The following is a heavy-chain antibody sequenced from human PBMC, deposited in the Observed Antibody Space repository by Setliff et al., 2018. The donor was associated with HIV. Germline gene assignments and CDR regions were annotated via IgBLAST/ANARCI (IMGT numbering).Heavy chain of an antibody. Sequence: GGSLRLSCAASGFTFSSYWVHWVRQAPGKGLVWVSRINSDGSSTSYADSVKGRFTISRDNAKNTLYLQMNSLRAEDTAVYYCATSGSYHGPLIWGQGALVTVSS. J-gene: IGHJ4*02. D-gene: IGHD1-26*01. CDR3: ATSGSYHGPLI. CDR1: GFTFSSYW. V-gene: IGHV3-74*01. CDR2: INSDGSST.